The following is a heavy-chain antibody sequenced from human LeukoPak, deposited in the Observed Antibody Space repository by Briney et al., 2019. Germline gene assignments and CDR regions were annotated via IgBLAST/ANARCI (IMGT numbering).Heavy chain of an antibody. V-gene: IGHV3-23*01. CDR2: INSNVDST. J-gene: IGHJ4*02. Sequence: GGSLRLSCAASGFTFSIFTMSWVRQAPGKRLEWISTINSNVDSTDYADSVKGRFTISRDNSKNTVFLQMNSLRAEDTAVYYCAKDGLCPNVCPTKIAVAGYFDYWGQGILVTVSS. CDR1: GFTFSIFT. D-gene: IGHD6-19*01. CDR3: AKDGLCPNVCPTKIAVAGYFDY.